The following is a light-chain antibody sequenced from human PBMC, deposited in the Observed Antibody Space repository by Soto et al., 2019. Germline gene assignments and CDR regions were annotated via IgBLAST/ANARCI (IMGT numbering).Light chain of an antibody. J-gene: IGLJ2*01. CDR2: YDS. V-gene: IGLV3-21*04. Sequence: SSELTQPPSVSVAPGKTARITCGGNNIGSKSVHWYQQKPGQAPVLVIYYDSDRPSGIPERFSGSNSGNTATLTISRVEAGDEADYYCQVWDSSRFGGGTKLTVL. CDR3: QVWDSSR. CDR1: NIGSKS.